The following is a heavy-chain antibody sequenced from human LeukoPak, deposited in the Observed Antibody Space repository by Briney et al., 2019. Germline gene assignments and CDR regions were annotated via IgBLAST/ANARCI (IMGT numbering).Heavy chain of an antibody. Sequence: SETLSLTCTVSGGSISSSSYYWGWTRQPPGKGLEWIGSIYYSGSTYYNPSLKSRVTISVDTSKNQFSLKLSSVTAADTAVYYCARTQPDYYDSSGPGWFDPWGQGTLVTVSS. V-gene: IGHV4-39*01. D-gene: IGHD3-22*01. CDR2: IYYSGST. J-gene: IGHJ5*02. CDR1: GGSISSSSYY. CDR3: ARTQPDYYDSSGPGWFDP.